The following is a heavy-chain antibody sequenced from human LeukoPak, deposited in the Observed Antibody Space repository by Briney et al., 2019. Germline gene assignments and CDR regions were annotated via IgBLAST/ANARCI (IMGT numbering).Heavy chain of an antibody. V-gene: IGHV4-39*01. CDR2: IYYSGST. CDR1: GASISSSTDY. J-gene: IGHJ5*02. D-gene: IGHD1-14*01. CDR3: AGLIRPGWFDP. Sequence: SSETLSLTCTVSGASISSSTDYWGWIRQPPGKGLEWIANIYYSGSTYYNPSLKSRVTISVDTSKNQFSLKLSSVTAADTAVYYCAGLIRPGWFDPWGQGTLVTVSS.